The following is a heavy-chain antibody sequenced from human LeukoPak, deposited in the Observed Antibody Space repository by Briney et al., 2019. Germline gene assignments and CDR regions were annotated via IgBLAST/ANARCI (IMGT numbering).Heavy chain of an antibody. CDR3: ARGFGATDY. CDR1: GFTFSSYE. Sequence: PGGALRLSCAASGFTFSSYEMNWVRQAPGKGLEWVSYISSSDSTIYYADSVKGRFTNSRENAKNSLYLQMNSLGAEDTAVYYCARGFGATDYGGQGTLVTVSS. J-gene: IGHJ4*02. V-gene: IGHV3-48*03. CDR2: ISSSDSTI. D-gene: IGHD1-26*01.